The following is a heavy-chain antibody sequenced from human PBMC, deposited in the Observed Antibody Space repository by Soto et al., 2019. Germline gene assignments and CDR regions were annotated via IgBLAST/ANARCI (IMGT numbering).Heavy chain of an antibody. CDR2: ISGSGGST. V-gene: IGHV3-23*01. Sequence: PWGSLLIACASSVITFRCYAMSWVRQAPGKGLEWVSTISGSGGSTYYADSVKGRFTISRDNSKNTLYLQMNSLRAEDTAVYYCAKDPEWELPKYYFDYWGQGTLVTVSS. CDR1: VITFRCYA. D-gene: IGHD1-26*01. CDR3: AKDPEWELPKYYFDY. J-gene: IGHJ4*02.